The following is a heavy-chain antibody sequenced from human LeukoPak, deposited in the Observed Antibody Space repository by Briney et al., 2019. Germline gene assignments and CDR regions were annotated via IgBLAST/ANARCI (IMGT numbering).Heavy chain of an antibody. Sequence: SETLSLTCAVYGGSFSGYYWSWIRQPPGKGLEWIGEINDSGSTNYNPSLKSRVSISADTPKSQFSLKLSSVTAADTAVYYCARDLQYHYWGQGTLVTVSS. CDR1: GGSFSGYY. CDR3: ARDLQYHY. J-gene: IGHJ4*02. V-gene: IGHV4-34*01. D-gene: IGHD4-11*01. CDR2: INDSGST.